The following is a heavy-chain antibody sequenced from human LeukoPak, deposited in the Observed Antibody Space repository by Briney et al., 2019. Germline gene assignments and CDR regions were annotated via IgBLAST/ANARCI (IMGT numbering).Heavy chain of an antibody. CDR1: GYSFTSYA. Sequence: AASVKASCKASGYSFTSYAMHWVRQAPGQGLEWMGWINADNGDTKYSQKFQGRVTITRDTSASTAYMEVSSLRSEDTAVYYCARDVSSSSDYWGQGTLVTVSS. V-gene: IGHV1-3*01. D-gene: IGHD6-6*01. J-gene: IGHJ4*02. CDR3: ARDVSSSSDY. CDR2: INADNGDT.